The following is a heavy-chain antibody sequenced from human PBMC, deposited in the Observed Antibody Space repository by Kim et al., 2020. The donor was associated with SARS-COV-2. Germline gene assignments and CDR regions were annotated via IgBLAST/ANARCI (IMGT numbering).Heavy chain of an antibody. CDR1: GYTFTSYG. Sequence: ASVKVSCKASGYTFTSYGISWVRQAPGQGLEWMGWISAYNGNTNYAQKLQGRVTMTTDTSTSTAYMELRGLRSDDTAVYYCATIQRRKYRSGYCSGGSCSQVYYYYYGMEVWGQGTTVTVSS. CDR3: ATIQRRKYRSGYCSGGSCSQVYYYYYGMEV. D-gene: IGHD2-15*01. CDR2: ISAYNGNT. V-gene: IGHV1-18*01. J-gene: IGHJ6*02.